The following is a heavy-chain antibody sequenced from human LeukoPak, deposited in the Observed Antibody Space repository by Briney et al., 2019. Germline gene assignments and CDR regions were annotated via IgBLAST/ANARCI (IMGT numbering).Heavy chain of an antibody. J-gene: IGHJ4*02. Sequence: KSSETLSLTCAVYGGSFSGYYWSWIRQPPGKGLEWIGEINHSGSTNYNPSLKSRVTISVDTSKNQFSLNLSSVTAADTAVYYCARRIWCHDILTAYNIWGQGTPVTVSS. CDR2: INHSGST. V-gene: IGHV4-34*01. CDR1: GGSFSGYY. D-gene: IGHD3-9*01. CDR3: ARRIWCHDILTAYNI.